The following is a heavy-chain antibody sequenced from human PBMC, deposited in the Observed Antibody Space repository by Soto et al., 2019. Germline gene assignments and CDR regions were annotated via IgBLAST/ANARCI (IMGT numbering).Heavy chain of an antibody. V-gene: IGHV3-74*01. D-gene: IGHD4-17*01. Sequence: EVQLVESGGDLVQPGGSLRLSCAASGFTFSNYWMRWVRQTPGKGLVYVSRLNGDGTSTNYADSVKGRFTISRDNAKNTLYLQMNSLRAEDTAVYYCARATVTRTLDYWGQGTLVTVSS. J-gene: IGHJ4*02. CDR2: LNGDGTST. CDR1: GFTFSNYW. CDR3: ARATVTRTLDY.